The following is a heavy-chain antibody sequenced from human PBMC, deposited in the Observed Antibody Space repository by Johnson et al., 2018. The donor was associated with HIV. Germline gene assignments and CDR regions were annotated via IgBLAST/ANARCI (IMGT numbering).Heavy chain of an antibody. CDR3: ANNREPANYDALDV. J-gene: IGHJ3*01. D-gene: IGHD1-26*01. V-gene: IGHV3-30-3*01. CDR2: ISYDGSNK. CDR1: GFTFSSYA. Sequence: QVQLVESGGGVVQPGRSLRLSCAASGFTFSSYAMHWVRQAPGKGLEWVAVISYDGSNKYYADSVKGRFTISRDNSKNTLYLQMNSLRAEDTAVYYCANNREPANYDALDVW.